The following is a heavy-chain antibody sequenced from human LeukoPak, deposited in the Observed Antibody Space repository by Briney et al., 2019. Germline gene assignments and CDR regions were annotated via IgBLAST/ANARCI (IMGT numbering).Heavy chain of an antibody. Sequence: SEILSLTCAVYNGSFSGFHLSWIRQPPGKGLEWIGEINHGGSTNYNPSLKSRVTISVDTSKNQLSLKLSSVTAADTAVYYCARGVATTNLWGQGTLVTVSS. CDR2: INHGGST. V-gene: IGHV4-34*01. D-gene: IGHD5-12*01. J-gene: IGHJ4*02. CDR3: ARGVATTNL. CDR1: NGSFSGFH.